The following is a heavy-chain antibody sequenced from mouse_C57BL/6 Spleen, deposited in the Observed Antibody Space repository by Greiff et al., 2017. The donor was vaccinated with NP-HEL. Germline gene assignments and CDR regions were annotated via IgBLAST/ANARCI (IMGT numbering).Heavy chain of an antibody. CDR1: GYTFTGYW. D-gene: IGHD1-1*01. CDR3: ARSHYYGSYWYFDV. J-gene: IGHJ1*03. V-gene: IGHV1-9*01. CDR2: ILPGSGST. Sequence: LVEPGASVKLSCKATGYTFTGYWIEWVKQRPGHGLEWIGEILPGSGSTNYNEKFKGKATFTADTSSNTAYMQLSSPTTEDSAIYYCARSHYYGSYWYFDVWGTGTTVTVSS.